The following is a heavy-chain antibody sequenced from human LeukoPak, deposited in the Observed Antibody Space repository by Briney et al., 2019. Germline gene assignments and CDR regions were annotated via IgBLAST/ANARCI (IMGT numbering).Heavy chain of an antibody. Sequence: GGSLRLSCAASGFTFSSYSMNWVRQAPGKGLEWVSSISSSSSYIYYADSVKGRFTTSRYNAKNSLYLQMNSLRADDTAVYYCARAYSGRYGLGYYYMDVWGKGTTVTISS. CDR3: ARAYSGRYGLGYYYMDV. CDR1: GFTFSSYS. D-gene: IGHD1-26*01. J-gene: IGHJ6*03. V-gene: IGHV3-21*01. CDR2: ISSSSSYI.